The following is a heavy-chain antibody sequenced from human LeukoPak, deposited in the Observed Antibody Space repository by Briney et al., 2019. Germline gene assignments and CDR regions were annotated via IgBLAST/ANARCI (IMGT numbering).Heavy chain of an antibody. J-gene: IGHJ4*02. CDR1: GGTFSSYA. CDR2: IIPILGIA. V-gene: IGHV1-69*04. D-gene: IGHD4-17*01. Sequence: GASVKVSCKASGGTFSSYAISWVRQAPGQGLEWMGRIIPILGIANYAQKFQGRVTITADKSTSTAYMELSSLRPEDTAVYYCARDPATVTTGGDYWGQGTLVTVSS. CDR3: ARDPATVTTGGDY.